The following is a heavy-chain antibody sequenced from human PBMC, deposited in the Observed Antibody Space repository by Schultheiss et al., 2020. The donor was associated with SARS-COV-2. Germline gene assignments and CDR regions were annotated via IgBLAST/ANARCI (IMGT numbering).Heavy chain of an antibody. CDR1: GFTFNNYA. V-gene: IGHV3-23*01. CDR2: ISGSATST. J-gene: IGHJ4*02. Sequence: GGSLRLSCAASGFTFNNYAMSWVRQAPGKGLEWVSAISGSATSTYYADSVKGRFTISRDNSKNTLYLQMNSLRAEDTAVYYCARYIISFGGILVSGFDYWGQGTLVTVSS. D-gene: IGHD3-16*02. CDR3: ARYIISFGGILVSGFDY.